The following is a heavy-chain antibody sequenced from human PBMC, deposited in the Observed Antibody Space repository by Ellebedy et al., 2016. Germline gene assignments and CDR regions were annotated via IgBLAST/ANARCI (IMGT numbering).Heavy chain of an antibody. V-gene: IGHV1-46*01. CDR3: ARESPYTSGFDY. CDR1: GYSFSDYY. CDR2: INPGVGIT. D-gene: IGHD6-19*01. Sequence: ASVKVSCKASGYSFSDYYIHWVRQAPGQGPEWMGIINPGVGITSSAQTFQGRITLTWDTSTTTVYMELSSLRSEDTAVYSCARESPYTSGFDYWGQGTLVTVSS. J-gene: IGHJ4*02.